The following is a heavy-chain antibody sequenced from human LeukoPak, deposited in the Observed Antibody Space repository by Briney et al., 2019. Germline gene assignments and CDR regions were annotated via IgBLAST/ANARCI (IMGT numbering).Heavy chain of an antibody. J-gene: IGHJ4*02. CDR1: GFTFSSYS. Sequence: PGGSLRLSCAASGFTFSSYSMNWVRQAPGKGLGWVSSISSSSSYIYYADSVKGRFTISRDNAKNSLCLQMNSLRAEDTAVYYCARTREGWDSSGYYGTSWGQGTLVTVSS. D-gene: IGHD3-22*01. CDR2: ISSSSSYI. V-gene: IGHV3-21*01. CDR3: ARTREGWDSSGYYGTS.